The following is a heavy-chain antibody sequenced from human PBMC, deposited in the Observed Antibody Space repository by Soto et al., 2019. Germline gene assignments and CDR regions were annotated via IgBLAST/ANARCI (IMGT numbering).Heavy chain of an antibody. D-gene: IGHD3-10*01. CDR2: IYYSGST. J-gene: IGHJ4*02. CDR3: AGGVRGATIYFDY. CDR1: GGSISSGGYY. V-gene: IGHV4-31*03. Sequence: SSETLSLTCTVSGGSISSGGYYWSWIRQHPGKGLEWIGYIYYSGSTYYNPSLKSRVTISVDTSKNQFSLKLSSVTAADTAVYYCAGGVRGATIYFDYWGQGTLVTVSS.